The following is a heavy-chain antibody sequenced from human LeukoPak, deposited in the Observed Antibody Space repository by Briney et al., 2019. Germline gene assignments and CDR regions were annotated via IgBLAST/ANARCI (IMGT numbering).Heavy chain of an antibody. Sequence: ASVKVSCKASGYTFTGYYMHWVRQAPGQGLEWMGWISAYNGNTNYAQKLQGRVTMTTDTSTSTAYMELRSLRSDDTAVYYCARSSFVGDAFDIWGQGTMVTVSS. J-gene: IGHJ3*02. CDR1: GYTFTGYY. V-gene: IGHV1-18*04. CDR3: ARSSFVGDAFDI. D-gene: IGHD2-15*01. CDR2: ISAYNGNT.